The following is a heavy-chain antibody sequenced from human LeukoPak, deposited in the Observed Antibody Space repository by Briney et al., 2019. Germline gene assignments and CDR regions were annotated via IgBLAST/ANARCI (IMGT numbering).Heavy chain of an antibody. Sequence: GSLRLSCAASGFTFSTYRMNWVRQAPGKGLEWLSYISSGSNTIFYADSVKGRFTISRDNAKNSLFLQVNSLRDEDTAVYCCARGSYYAPYYFDYWGQGTLVTVSS. CDR3: ARGSYYAPYYFDY. CDR2: ISSGSNTI. V-gene: IGHV3-48*02. CDR1: GFTFSTYR. D-gene: IGHD1-26*01. J-gene: IGHJ4*02.